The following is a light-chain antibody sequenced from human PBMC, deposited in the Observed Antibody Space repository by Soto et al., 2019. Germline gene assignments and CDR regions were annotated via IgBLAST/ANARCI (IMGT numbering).Light chain of an antibody. J-gene: IGLJ3*02. CDR3: AAWDDSLSGWV. CDR2: RSN. CDR1: SSTIGSNY. Sequence: QTVVTQPPAASGTPGQRVTISCSGSSSTIGSNYVYWHQQFPGTAPRLLIYRSNQRPSGVPDRFSGSKSGTSASLAISGLRSEDEADYYCAAWDDSLSGWVFGGGTKVTVL. V-gene: IGLV1-47*01.